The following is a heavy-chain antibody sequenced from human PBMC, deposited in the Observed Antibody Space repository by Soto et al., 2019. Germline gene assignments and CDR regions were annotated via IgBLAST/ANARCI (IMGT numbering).Heavy chain of an antibody. V-gene: IGHV4-59*08. CDR2: IYYSGST. Sequence: PSETLSLTCTVSGGSISSYYWSWIRQPPGKGLEWIGYIYYSGSTNYNPSLKSRVTISVDTSKNQFSLKLSSVTAADTAVYYCARLNYCSGGSCYYYYYTDVWGKGTTVTVSS. D-gene: IGHD2-15*01. CDR1: GGSISSYY. CDR3: ARLNYCSGGSCYYYYYTDV. J-gene: IGHJ6*03.